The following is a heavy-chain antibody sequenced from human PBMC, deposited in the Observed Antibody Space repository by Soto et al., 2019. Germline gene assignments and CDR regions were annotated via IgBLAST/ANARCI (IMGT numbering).Heavy chain of an antibody. CDR3: ARGRGYNNKFDY. D-gene: IGHD5-18*01. V-gene: IGHV4-31*03. CDR2: IYYSGSS. Sequence: KTSETLSLTCSVSGDSISSGGNYWSWIRQHPGGGLEWIGYIYYSGSSSYNPSLKSRAAISVDTSKNEFSLKLGSVTAADTAVYYCARGRGYNNKFDYWGQGTLVTVSS. CDR1: GDSISSGGNY. J-gene: IGHJ4*02.